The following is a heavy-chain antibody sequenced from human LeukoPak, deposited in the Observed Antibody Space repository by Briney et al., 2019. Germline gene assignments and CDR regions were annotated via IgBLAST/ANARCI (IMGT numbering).Heavy chain of an antibody. D-gene: IGHD3-3*01. J-gene: IGHJ5*02. V-gene: IGHV4-59*01. CDR3: ARGRDFWSGYAYNWFDP. CDR1: GGSISRYY. CDR2: IYYSGST. Sequence: SETLSLTCTVSGGSISRYYWSWIRQPPGKGLEWIGYIYYSGSTNYNPSLKSRVTISVDTSKNQFSLNLSSVTAADTAVYYCARGRDFWSGYAYNWFDPWGQGTLVTVSS.